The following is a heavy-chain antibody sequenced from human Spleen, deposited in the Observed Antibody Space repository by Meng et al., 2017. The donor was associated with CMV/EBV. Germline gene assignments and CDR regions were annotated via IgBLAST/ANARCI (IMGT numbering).Heavy chain of an antibody. CDR1: GYTFTGYG. J-gene: IGHJ6*02. D-gene: IGHD3-3*01. CDR2: ISAYNGNT. V-gene: IGHV1-18*01. CDR3: ARDRPNYDFWSGYYTLYYYYGMDV. Sequence: ASVKVSCKASGYTFTGYGISWVRQAPGQGLEWMGWISAYNGNTNYAQKLQGRVTMTTDTSTSTAYMELRSLRSDDTAVYYCARDRPNYDFWSGYYTLYYYYGMDVWGQGTTVTVSS.